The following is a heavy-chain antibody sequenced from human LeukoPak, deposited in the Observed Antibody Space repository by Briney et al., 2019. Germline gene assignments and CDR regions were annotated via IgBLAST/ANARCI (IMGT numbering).Heavy chain of an antibody. D-gene: IGHD2-2*01. J-gene: IGHJ6*03. Sequence: PGGSLRLSCAASGFTFSDYYMSWIRQAPGKGLEWVSYISSSGSTIYYADSVKGRFTISRDNAKNSLYLQMNSLRAEDKAVYYCARVSSSTNYYYYYMDVWGKGTTVTVSS. CDR2: ISSSGSTI. CDR1: GFTFSDYY. V-gene: IGHV3-11*01. CDR3: ARVSSSTNYYYYYMDV.